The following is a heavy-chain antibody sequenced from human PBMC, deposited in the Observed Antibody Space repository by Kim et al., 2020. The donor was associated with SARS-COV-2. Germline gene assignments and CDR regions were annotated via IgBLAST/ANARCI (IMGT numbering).Heavy chain of an antibody. Sequence: ASVKVSCKAYGYTFKSYPIHWLRQAPGQRPEWMGWVNAANDETQYSQKFQGRVTITRDTSANTAYMALRRLTTKDTAIYYCARDMNPTVYDYWGQGTLVT. D-gene: IGHD4-4*01. CDR1: GYTFKSYP. V-gene: IGHV1-3*01. CDR2: VNAANDET. J-gene: IGHJ4*02. CDR3: ARDMNPTVYDY.